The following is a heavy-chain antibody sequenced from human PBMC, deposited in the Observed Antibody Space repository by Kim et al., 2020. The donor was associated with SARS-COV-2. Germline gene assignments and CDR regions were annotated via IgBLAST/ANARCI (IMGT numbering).Heavy chain of an antibody. J-gene: IGHJ6*02. Sequence: GGSLRLSCAASGFTFSNYAMSWVRQAPGKGLEWVSVICCVGDDIHYSDSVEGRFTISRDNFKNTVALEMISLRAEDTALYYCASRTKWFGIDVSGQGTTV. V-gene: IGHV3-23*01. CDR1: GFTFSNYA. CDR2: ICCVGDDI. CDR3: ASRTKWFGIDV. D-gene: IGHD3-22*01.